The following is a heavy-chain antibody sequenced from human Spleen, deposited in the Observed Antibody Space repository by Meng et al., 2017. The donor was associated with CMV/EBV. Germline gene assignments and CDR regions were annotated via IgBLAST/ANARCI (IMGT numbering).Heavy chain of an antibody. CDR2: IIPIFGTA. V-gene: IGHV1-69*05. J-gene: IGHJ6*02. D-gene: IGHD2/OR15-2a*01. Sequence: SVKVSCKASGGTFSSYAISWVRQAPGQGLEWMGGIIPIFGTANYAQKFQGRVTMTTDTSTSTAYMELRSLRSDDTAVYYCARAGGVIVPYYYGMDVWGQGTTVTVSS. CDR1: GGTFSSYA. CDR3: ARAGGVIVPYYYGMDV.